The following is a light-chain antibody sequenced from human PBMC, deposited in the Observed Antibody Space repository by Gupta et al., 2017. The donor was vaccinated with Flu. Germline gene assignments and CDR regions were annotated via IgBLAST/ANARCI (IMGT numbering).Light chain of an antibody. CDR2: GAS. CDR1: QSVSSSY. CDR3: QQYGSSQFT. Sequence: GTVSLSPGERATLSCRASQSVSSSYLAWYQQKPGQAPRLLIYGASSRATGIPDRFSGSGSGTDFTLTISRLEPEDFAVYYCQQYGSSQFTFGPGTKVDIK. J-gene: IGKJ3*01. V-gene: IGKV3-20*01.